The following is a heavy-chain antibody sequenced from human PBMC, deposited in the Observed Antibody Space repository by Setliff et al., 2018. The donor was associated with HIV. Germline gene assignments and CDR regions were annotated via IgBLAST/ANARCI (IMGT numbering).Heavy chain of an antibody. CDR3: ARGFSVYSSSDPLLNWLDP. V-gene: IGHV1-3*01. Sequence: ASVKVSCKASGYTFTSYAMHWVRQAPGQRLEWMGWINAGNGNTKFSQKFQGRVTITRDTSASTAYMELSSLRSEDTAVYYCARGFSVYSSSDPLLNWLDPWGQGTLVTSPQ. CDR1: GYTFTSYA. CDR2: INAGNGNT. J-gene: IGHJ5*02. D-gene: IGHD6-6*01.